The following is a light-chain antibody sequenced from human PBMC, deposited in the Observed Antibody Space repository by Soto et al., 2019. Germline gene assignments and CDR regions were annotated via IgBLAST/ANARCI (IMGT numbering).Light chain of an antibody. CDR2: AAS. J-gene: IGLJ1*01. CDR1: SSDVGGYNY. CDR3: SSYTSGSTLYV. Sequence: QSALTQPASVSGSPGQSITISCTVTSSDVGGYNYVSWYQQHPGKDPRLMIYAASNRPSVVSHRFSGSRSGNTASLTISGLPAEDEAHYYCSSYTSGSTLYVFGTGTKLTVL. V-gene: IGLV2-14*01.